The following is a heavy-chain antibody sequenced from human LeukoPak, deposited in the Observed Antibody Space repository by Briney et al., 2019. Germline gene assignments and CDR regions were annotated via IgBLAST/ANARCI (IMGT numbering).Heavy chain of an antibody. Sequence: SVKVSCKASGGTFSSYAISWVRQAPGQGLEWMGGIIPIFGTANYAQKLQGRVTITADESTSTAYMELSSLRSEDTAVYYCARDEPLRFLEWLSGYYYYMDVWGKGTTVTVSS. CDR2: IIPIFGTA. CDR3: ARDEPLRFLEWLSGYYYYMDV. CDR1: GGTFSSYA. J-gene: IGHJ6*03. V-gene: IGHV1-69*13. D-gene: IGHD3-3*01.